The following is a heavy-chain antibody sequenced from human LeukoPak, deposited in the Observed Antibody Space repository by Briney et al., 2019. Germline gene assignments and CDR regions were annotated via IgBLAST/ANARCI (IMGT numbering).Heavy chain of an antibody. CDR1: GGSISNYY. V-gene: IGHV4-59*01. Sequence: TSETLSLTCTVSGGSISNYYWSWIRQPPGKGLEWIGYFYYSGSTSYNPSLKSRVTISVATSKNQFSLKLSSVTAADTAVYYCAKGGIRSGAFDIWGQGTRVTVSS. J-gene: IGHJ3*02. CDR3: AKGGIRSGAFDI. D-gene: IGHD6-13*01. CDR2: FYYSGST.